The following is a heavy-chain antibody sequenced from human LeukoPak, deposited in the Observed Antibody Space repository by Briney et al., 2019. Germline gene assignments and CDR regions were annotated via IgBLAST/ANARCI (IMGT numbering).Heavy chain of an antibody. J-gene: IGHJ5*02. V-gene: IGHV1-46*01. CDR3: ARGVTMVRGVIISPWFDP. D-gene: IGHD3-10*01. CDR1: GYIFTSYY. Sequence: ASVKVSCKASGYIFTSYYMHWVRQAPGQGLEWMGIINPSGGSTSYAQKFQGRVTMTRDTSTSTVYMELSSLRSEDTAVYYCARGVTMVRGVIISPWFDPWGQGTLVTVSS. CDR2: INPSGGST.